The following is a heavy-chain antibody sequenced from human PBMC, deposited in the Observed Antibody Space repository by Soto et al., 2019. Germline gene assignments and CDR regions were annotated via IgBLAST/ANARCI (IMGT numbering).Heavy chain of an antibody. V-gene: IGHV3-30*03. Sequence: QVQLVESGGGVVQPGRSLRLSCAASGFKFRDYGMHWVRQAPGKGLKWVAVLSYDGGERYYADSVKGRFTVSRDNSKNTLYLQMDSLRPEDTATYCCTTSVGEDGHDYWGQGALVTVSS. CDR3: TTSVGEDGHDY. CDR1: GFKFRDYG. D-gene: IGHD3-16*01. J-gene: IGHJ4*02. CDR2: LSYDGGER.